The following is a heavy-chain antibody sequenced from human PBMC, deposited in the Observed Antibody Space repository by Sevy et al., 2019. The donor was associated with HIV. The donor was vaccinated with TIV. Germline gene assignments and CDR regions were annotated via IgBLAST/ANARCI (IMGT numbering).Heavy chain of an antibody. CDR3: AKDPGSWPLYFDY. V-gene: IGHV3-49*03. Sequence: GGSLRLSCTASGFTFGDYAMSWFRQAPGKGLEWVGFIRSKAYGGTTEYAASVKGRFTISRDDSKSIAYLQMNSLKTEDTAVYYCAKDPGSWPLYFDYWGQGTLVTVSS. CDR1: GFTFGDYA. D-gene: IGHD6-13*01. CDR2: IRSKAYGGTT. J-gene: IGHJ4*02.